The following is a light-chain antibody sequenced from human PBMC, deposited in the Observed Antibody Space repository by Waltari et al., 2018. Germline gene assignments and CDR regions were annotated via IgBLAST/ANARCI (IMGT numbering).Light chain of an antibody. Sequence: QSALTQPASVSGSPGQSITISCTGTNSDVGGYDRVSWYQQHPDKAPKVMIYEDTKRPSGVSYRFSGSKSGSTASLTISGLQAEDEADYYCCSFAGSNTWVFGGGTKLTVL. V-gene: IGLV2-23*01. CDR1: NSDVGGYDR. J-gene: IGLJ3*02. CDR3: CSFAGSNTWV. CDR2: EDT.